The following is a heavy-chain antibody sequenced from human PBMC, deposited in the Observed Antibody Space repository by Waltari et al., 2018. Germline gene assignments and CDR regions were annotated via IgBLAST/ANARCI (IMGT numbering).Heavy chain of an antibody. V-gene: IGHV5-51*01. J-gene: IGHJ5*02. CDR2: IYPGDSET. CDR1: GYTFTNYW. D-gene: IGHD1-26*01. Sequence: DVQLVQSGAEVKKRGESLKISCQVSGYTFTNYWIGWVRQLPGKGLEWMGIIYPGDSETTYSPSFEGRVTISVDKSTSTAYLQWSSLKASDTAMYYCVRQVGTNWLDPWGQGTQVTVSS. CDR3: VRQVGTNWLDP.